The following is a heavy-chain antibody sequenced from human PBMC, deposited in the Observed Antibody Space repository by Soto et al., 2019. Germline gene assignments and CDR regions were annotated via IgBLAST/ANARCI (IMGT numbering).Heavy chain of an antibody. D-gene: IGHD6-13*01. CDR3: ASSNIAAAPYGMDV. CDR2: INAGNGNT. J-gene: IGHJ6*02. Sequence: SSLKLSCKASGYPFTRYAMHWVRQAPGQRLEWMGWINAGNGNTKYSQKFQGRVTITRDTSASTAYMELSSLRSEDTAVYYCASSNIAAAPYGMDVWGQGTTVTVSS. CDR1: GYPFTRYA. V-gene: IGHV1-3*01.